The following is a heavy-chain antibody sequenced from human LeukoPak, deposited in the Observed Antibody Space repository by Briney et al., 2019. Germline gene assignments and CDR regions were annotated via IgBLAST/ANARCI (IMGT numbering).Heavy chain of an antibody. CDR2: INPNGGTT. V-gene: IGHV1-46*01. CDR1: GYTFTTYY. CDR3: ARGGID. D-gene: IGHD3-10*01. J-gene: IGHJ4*02. Sequence: ASVKVSCKASGYTFTTYYIHWVRQAPGQGFEWMGIINPNGGTTSYAQQFQGRVALTRDTSTSTVYMELSGLRFEDTAVYYCARGGIDWGQGTLVTVSS.